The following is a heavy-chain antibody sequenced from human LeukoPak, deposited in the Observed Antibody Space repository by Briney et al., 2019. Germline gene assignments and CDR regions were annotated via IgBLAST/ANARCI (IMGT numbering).Heavy chain of an antibody. CDR1: GGTFSSYA. Sequence: GASVKVSCKASGGTFSSYAISWVRQAPGPGLECMVRIIPILGIANYGQKVQGRVTITADKSTSTAYMELSSLRSEDTAVYYCARLKGLYSYGHFDYWGQGTLVTVSS. CDR2: IIPILGIA. CDR3: ARLKGLYSYGHFDY. D-gene: IGHD5-18*01. J-gene: IGHJ4*02. V-gene: IGHV1-69*04.